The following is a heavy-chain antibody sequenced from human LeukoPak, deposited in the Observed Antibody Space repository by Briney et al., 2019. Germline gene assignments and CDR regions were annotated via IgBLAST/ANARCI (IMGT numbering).Heavy chain of an antibody. CDR2: IIPNSGGT. Sequence: GASVKVSCRTSGYTFSDYYIQWVRQAPGQGLEWMGWIIPNSGGTSYAQKFQGRVTMTRDTSITTVYMELSSLRSDDTAVYYCARRPDSDDYLYDFWGQGTLVTVSS. V-gene: IGHV1-2*02. CDR1: GYTFSDYY. J-gene: IGHJ4*02. CDR3: ARRPDSDDYLYDF. D-gene: IGHD3-16*01.